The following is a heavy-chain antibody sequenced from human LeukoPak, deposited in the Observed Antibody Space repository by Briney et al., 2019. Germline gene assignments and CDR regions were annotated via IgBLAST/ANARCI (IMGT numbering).Heavy chain of an antibody. Sequence: ASVKVSCKASGYTFTGYYMHWVRQAPGQGLEWMGWNNPNSGGTNYAQKFQGRVTMTRDTSISTAYMELSRLRSDDTAVYYCARDSGYCSSTSCYARYYMDVWGKGTTVTISS. D-gene: IGHD2-2*01. CDR2: NNPNSGGT. J-gene: IGHJ6*03. CDR1: GYTFTGYY. CDR3: ARDSGYCSSTSCYARYYMDV. V-gene: IGHV1-2*02.